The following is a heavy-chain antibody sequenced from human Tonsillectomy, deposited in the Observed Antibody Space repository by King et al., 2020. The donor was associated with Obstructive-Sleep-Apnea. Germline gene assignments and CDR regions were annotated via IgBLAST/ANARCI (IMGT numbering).Heavy chain of an antibody. CDR1: GGTFSSYA. CDR2: IIPIFGPA. Sequence: QLVQSGAEVKKPGSSVKVSCKASGGTFSSYAISWVRQAPGQGLEWMGVIIPIFGPANYAQKFQGRVTITADEPTSTACMELSSLRSDDTAVYYCATTITYYYYDSSGFSAYFDYWGQGTLVTVSS. CDR3: ATTITYYYYDSSGFSAYFDY. D-gene: IGHD3-22*01. V-gene: IGHV1-69*12. J-gene: IGHJ4*02.